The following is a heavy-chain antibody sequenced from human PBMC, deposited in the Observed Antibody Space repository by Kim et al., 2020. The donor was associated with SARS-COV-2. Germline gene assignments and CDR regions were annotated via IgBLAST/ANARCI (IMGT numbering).Heavy chain of an antibody. V-gene: IGHV4-31*03. CDR2: IYYSGST. Sequence: SETLSLTCTVSGGSISSGVYYWSWIRQHPGKGLEWIGYIYYSGSTYYNPSLKSRVTISVDTSKNQFSLKLSSVTAADTAVYYCAAEGVAMTTATYGVDVWGQGTTVTVSS. CDR3: AAEGVAMTTATYGVDV. CDR1: GGSISSGVYY. J-gene: IGHJ6*02. D-gene: IGHD4-4*01.